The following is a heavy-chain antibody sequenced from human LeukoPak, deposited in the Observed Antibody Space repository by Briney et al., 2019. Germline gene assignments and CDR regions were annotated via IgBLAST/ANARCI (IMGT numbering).Heavy chain of an antibody. J-gene: IGHJ4*02. Sequence: PGGTLRLSCAASGFTFDDYGKSWVCQAPGKGLEWVCGINWNGGSTGYADSVKGRFTISRDNAKNSLYLQMNRLRAEDTALYYCARVEMARGPFDCWGQGTLVTVSS. D-gene: IGHD3-10*01. V-gene: IGHV3-20*04. CDR2: INWNGGST. CDR3: ARVEMARGPFDC. CDR1: GFTFDDYG.